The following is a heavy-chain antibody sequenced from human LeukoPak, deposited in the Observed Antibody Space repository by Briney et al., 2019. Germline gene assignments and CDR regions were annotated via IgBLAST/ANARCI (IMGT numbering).Heavy chain of an antibody. Sequence: ASVKVSCKASGYTFSSYDIYWVRQPPGQGLEWVAWMNHNRDSTGYVARLQGRVTVTRNTSKSTVYMELISLTSEDTAVYYCARGLLADNEKYDAFDIWGQGTMITVSS. V-gene: IGHV1-8*02. D-gene: IGHD2-15*01. CDR3: ARGLLADNEKYDAFDI. J-gene: IGHJ3*02. CDR1: GYTFSSYD. CDR2: MNHNRDST.